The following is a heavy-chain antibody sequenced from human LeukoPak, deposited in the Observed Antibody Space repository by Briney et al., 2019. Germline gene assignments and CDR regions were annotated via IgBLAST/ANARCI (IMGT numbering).Heavy chain of an antibody. CDR1: GASISNYY. CDR2: VYTSGST. V-gene: IGHV4-4*07. D-gene: IGHD1-26*01. Sequence: SETLSLTCTVSGASISNYYWSWIRQPAGKGLEWIGRVYTSGSTNYNPSLKSRVTISVDKSKNQFFLKLSSVTAADTAVYYCAGRDYWGRGTLVTVSS. J-gene: IGHJ4*02. CDR3: AGRDY.